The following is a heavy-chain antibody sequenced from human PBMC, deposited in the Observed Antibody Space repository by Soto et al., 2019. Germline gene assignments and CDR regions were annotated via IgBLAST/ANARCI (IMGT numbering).Heavy chain of an antibody. D-gene: IGHD3-3*01. CDR3: ARGQIQSDFDY. CDR1: GYTFTSYG. V-gene: IGHV1-18*04. CDR2: ISAYNDNT. Sequence: ASVKVSCKASGYTFTSYGLNWVRQAPGQGLEWMGWISAYNDNTNYAQKVQGRVTVTIGTSTSTGYMELRSLRSDDTAVYYCARGQIQSDFDYWGQGTLVTVSS. J-gene: IGHJ4*02.